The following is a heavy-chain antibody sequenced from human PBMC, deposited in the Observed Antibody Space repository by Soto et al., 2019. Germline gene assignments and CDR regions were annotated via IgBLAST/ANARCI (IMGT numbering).Heavy chain of an antibody. CDR3: GTLEGLATISYYFDY. V-gene: IGHV4-59*05. CDR1: GVSISSYY. J-gene: IGHJ4*02. CDR2: VYYSGST. D-gene: IGHD1-1*01. Sequence: SETLSLTCTVSGVSISSYYWIWIRLPPGPGLEWIGSVYYSGSTYYHPSLESRVTISVDKSKNQFPLKLMSLSAADTAVYYCGTLEGLATISYYFDYWGQGALVTSPQ.